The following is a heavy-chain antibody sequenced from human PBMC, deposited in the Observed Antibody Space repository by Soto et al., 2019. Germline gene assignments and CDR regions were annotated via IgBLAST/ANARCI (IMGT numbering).Heavy chain of an antibody. J-gene: IGHJ4*02. D-gene: IGHD5-12*01. Sequence: GGSLRLSCAASGFTFSSYAMSWVRQAPGKGLEWVSAISGSGGSTYYADSAKGRFTISRDNSKNTLYLQMNSLRAEDTAVYYCAKVLRGYSGYDTPFDYWGQGTLVTVSS. CDR1: GFTFSSYA. V-gene: IGHV3-23*01. CDR2: ISGSGGST. CDR3: AKVLRGYSGYDTPFDY.